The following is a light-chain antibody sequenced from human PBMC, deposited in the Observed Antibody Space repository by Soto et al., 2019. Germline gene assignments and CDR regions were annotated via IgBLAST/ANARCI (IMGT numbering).Light chain of an antibody. CDR2: DAS. Sequence: DIQMTQSPSTLSVSVGDRVTITCRASQSINNWLAWYQQKPGKAPKLLIYDASTLKSGVPSRFSGSGSGTEFTLTISSLQPDDSAAYYCQQYNVYSGPFGQGTKVEIK. J-gene: IGKJ1*01. CDR1: QSINNW. CDR3: QQYNVYSGP. V-gene: IGKV1-5*01.